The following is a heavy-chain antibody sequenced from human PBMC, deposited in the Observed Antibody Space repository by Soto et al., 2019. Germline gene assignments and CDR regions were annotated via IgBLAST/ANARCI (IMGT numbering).Heavy chain of an antibody. CDR2: IYYSGST. D-gene: IGHD3-3*01. CDR1: GGSISSYY. CDR3: AGGPYDFWSGYSLDV. Sequence: PSETLSLTCTVSGGSISSYYWSWIRQPPGKGLEWIGYIYYSGSTNYNPSLKSRVTISVDTSKNQFSLKLSSVTAADTAVYYCAGGPYDFWSGYSLDVWGQGTTVT. J-gene: IGHJ6*02. V-gene: IGHV4-59*01.